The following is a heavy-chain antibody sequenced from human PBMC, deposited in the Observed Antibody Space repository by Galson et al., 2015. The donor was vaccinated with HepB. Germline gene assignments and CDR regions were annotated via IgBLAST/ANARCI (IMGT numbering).Heavy chain of an antibody. V-gene: IGHV1-2*06. Sequence: SVKVSCKASGYTFTGYYMHWVRQAPGQGLEWMGRINPNSGGTNYAQKFQGRVTMTRDTSISTAYMELSRLRSDDTAVYYCARDGVAYSSSWYTHWGQGTLVTVSS. D-gene: IGHD6-13*01. CDR2: INPNSGGT. CDR1: GYTFTGYY. J-gene: IGHJ4*02. CDR3: ARDGVAYSSSWYTH.